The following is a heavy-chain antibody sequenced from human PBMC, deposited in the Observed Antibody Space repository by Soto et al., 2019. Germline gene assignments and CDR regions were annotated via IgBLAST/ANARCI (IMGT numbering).Heavy chain of an antibody. D-gene: IGHD4-17*01. CDR2: ISYDGSNK. CDR1: GFTFSSYG. V-gene: IGHV3-30*18. CDR3: AKEGNRYGDYLDY. Sequence: QVQLVESGGGVVQPGRSLRLSCAASGFTFSSYGMHWVRQAPGKGLEWVAVISYDGSNKYYADSVKGRFTISRDNSKNTLYLQMNSLRAEDTAVSYCAKEGNRYGDYLDYWGQGTLVTVSS. J-gene: IGHJ4*02.